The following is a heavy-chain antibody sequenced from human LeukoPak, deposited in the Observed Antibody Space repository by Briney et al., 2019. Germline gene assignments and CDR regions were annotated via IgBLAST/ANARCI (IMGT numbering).Heavy chain of an antibody. CDR2: ININSGGI. D-gene: IGHD3-3*01. CDR3: ARDRDGGVGTIDY. J-gene: IGHJ4*02. V-gene: IGHV1-2*06. Sequence: ASVEVSCKASGYTFIDYWIHWVRQAPRQGLEWMGRININSGGINYAQKFQGRVTMTRATSISTAYMELSRLRFDDTAVYYCARDRDGGVGTIDYWGQGTLVPVSS. CDR1: GYTFIDYW.